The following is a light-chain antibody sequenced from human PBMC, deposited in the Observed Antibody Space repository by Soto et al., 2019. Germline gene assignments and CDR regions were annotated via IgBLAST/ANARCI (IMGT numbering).Light chain of an antibody. Sequence: EIVLTQSPDTLSLSPGERATLSCRASQSVSSSYLAWYQQKPGQAPRLLIYGASSRATGIPDRFSGSGSGTDFTLTISRLEPEDFEVYYCQPYGSSPRTLGQGTKVDIK. V-gene: IGKV3-20*01. CDR1: QSVSSSY. CDR2: GAS. CDR3: QPYGSSPRT. J-gene: IGKJ1*01.